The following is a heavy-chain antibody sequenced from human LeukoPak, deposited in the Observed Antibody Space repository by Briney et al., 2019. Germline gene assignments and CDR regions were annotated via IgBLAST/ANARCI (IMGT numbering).Heavy chain of an antibody. CDR2: IYYNGDT. CDR1: GGSVSNSLYY. J-gene: IGHJ6*02. Sequence: SETLSLTCTVSGGSVSNSLYYWSWIRQPPGKGLEWIGYIYYNGDTNYNPSLKSRVIISIDTSSNQFSLRLNSMTAADTAVYYCARDRGYCSSTSCYDGMDVWGQGTTVTVSS. V-gene: IGHV4-61*01. CDR3: ARDRGYCSSTSCYDGMDV. D-gene: IGHD2-2*01.